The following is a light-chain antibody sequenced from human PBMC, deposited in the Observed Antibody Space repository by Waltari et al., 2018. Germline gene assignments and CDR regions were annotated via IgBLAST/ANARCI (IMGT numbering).Light chain of an antibody. CDR1: QSISSY. CDR2: AAS. J-gene: IGKJ2*01. Sequence: DIKMTQSPSSLSASVGDRVTIPCRASQSISSYLNWYQQKPGKDPKLLIYAASSLQSGVPSRFSGSGSGTDFTLTISSLQPEDFATHYCQQSYSTPYTFGQGTKLEIK. CDR3: QQSYSTPYT. V-gene: IGKV1-39*01.